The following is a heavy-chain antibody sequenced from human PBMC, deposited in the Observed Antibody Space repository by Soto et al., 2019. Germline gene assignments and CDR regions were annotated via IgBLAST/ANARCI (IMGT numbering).Heavy chain of an antibody. Sequence: QVQFVESGGGLVKPGGSLRLSCAASGFTFNDHYMTWIRQAPGKGLEWVSFISSDSIYTNSADSVKGRFTISRDNAKNLLYLQMRSLRVEDTAVYYCARDSTGSGLDYGMDVWGQGPTVAVSS. D-gene: IGHD3-10*01. CDR2: ISSDSIYT. J-gene: IGHJ6*02. CDR1: GFTFNDHY. V-gene: IGHV3-11*06. CDR3: ARDSTGSGLDYGMDV.